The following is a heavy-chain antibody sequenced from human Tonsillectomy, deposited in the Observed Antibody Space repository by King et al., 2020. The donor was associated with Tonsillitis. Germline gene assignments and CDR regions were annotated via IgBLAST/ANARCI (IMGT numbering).Heavy chain of an antibody. J-gene: IGHJ3*02. Sequence: QLQESGPGLVTPSETLSLTCTVSGGSISSNYWSWIRQPPGKGLEWIGYIYYSGSTNYNPSLKSRVTISVDTSKNQFSLKLSSVTAADTAVYYCARPYSYARDLGAFYIWGQATMLPVSS. V-gene: IGHV4-59*08. CDR3: ARPYSYARDLGAFYI. CDR1: GGSISSNY. CDR2: IYYSGST. D-gene: IGHD3-10*02.